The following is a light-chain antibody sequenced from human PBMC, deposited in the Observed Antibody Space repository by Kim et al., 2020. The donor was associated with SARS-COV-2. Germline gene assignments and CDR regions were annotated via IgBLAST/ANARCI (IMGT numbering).Light chain of an antibody. CDR1: KLGDKY. CDR2: QDS. Sequence: SVSPGQTPSITCSGDKLGDKYACWYQQKPGQSPVLVIYQDSTRRSGIPERFSGSNSGNTATLTISGTQAMDEADYYCQAWESSTGVFGGGTQLTVL. J-gene: IGLJ2*01. CDR3: QAWESSTGV. V-gene: IGLV3-1*01.